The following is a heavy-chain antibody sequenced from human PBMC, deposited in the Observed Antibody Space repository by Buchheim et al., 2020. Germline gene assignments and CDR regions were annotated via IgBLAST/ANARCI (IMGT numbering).Heavy chain of an antibody. CDR3: ARGDHYYDSSDDYRSSSFDS. CDR1: GASFSAYS. J-gene: IGHJ4*02. CDR2: INHSGNP. Sequence: QVQLQQWGAGLLKPSGTLSLTCAVYGASFSAYSWNWIRQSPGKGLEWIGEINHSGNPNYNPSLKNRVTMSVDTSKNHFSLRLASVTAADTAVYYCARGDHYYDSSDDYRSSSFDSWGQGT. D-gene: IGHD3-22*01. V-gene: IGHV4-34*02.